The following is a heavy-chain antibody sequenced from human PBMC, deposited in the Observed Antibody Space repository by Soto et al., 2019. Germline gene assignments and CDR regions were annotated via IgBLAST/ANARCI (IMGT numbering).Heavy chain of an antibody. CDR2: INPSGGST. Sequence: ASGRVYCKRAGYTFPGSYLDVVRPATGTGLEWMGIINPSGGSTSYAQKFQGRVTITRDTSATSASTVYMEVSSLRSEDTAIYYCARDSSAGAIFASPYSSGMDVWGQGTTVTVSS. V-gene: IGHV1-46*01. D-gene: IGHD3-3*01. J-gene: IGHJ6*02. CDR3: ARDSSAGAIFASPYSSGMDV. CDR1: GYTFPGSY.